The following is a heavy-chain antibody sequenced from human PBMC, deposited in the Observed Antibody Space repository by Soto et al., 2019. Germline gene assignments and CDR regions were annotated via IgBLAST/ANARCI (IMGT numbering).Heavy chain of an antibody. CDR1: GGSISSSSYY. D-gene: IGHD6-19*01. Sequence: SETLSLTCTVSGGSISSSSYYWGWIRQPPGKGLEWIGSIYYSGSTYYNPSLKSRVTISVDTSKNQFSLKLSSVTAADTAVYYCARRRIAVAGNYYYYMDVWGKGTTVTVSS. J-gene: IGHJ6*03. V-gene: IGHV4-39*01. CDR3: ARRRIAVAGNYYYYMDV. CDR2: IYYSGST.